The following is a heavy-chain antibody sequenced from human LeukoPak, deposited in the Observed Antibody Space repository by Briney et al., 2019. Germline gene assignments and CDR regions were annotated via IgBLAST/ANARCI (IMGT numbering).Heavy chain of an antibody. Sequence: GGSLRLSCAAPGFNVSTNYMSWVRQAPGKGLECFSVIYRGGSTYYADSVKGRFTISRDNSKNTLYLQMNSLRAEDTAAYYRARVGDSNRYGMDVWGQGTTVTVSS. D-gene: IGHD2-21*02. J-gene: IGHJ6*02. CDR1: GFNVSTNY. CDR2: IYRGGST. CDR3: ARVGDSNRYGMDV. V-gene: IGHV3-66*01.